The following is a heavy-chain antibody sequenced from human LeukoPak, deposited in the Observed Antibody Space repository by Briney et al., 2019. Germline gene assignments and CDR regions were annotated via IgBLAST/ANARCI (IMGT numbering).Heavy chain of an antibody. J-gene: IGHJ4*01. V-gene: IGHV3-23*01. CDR3: AKPVPLAVAGTGGFDY. Sequence: PGGSLRLSCAASGFTFSSYAMSWVRQAPGKGLEWVSAISGSGGSTYYADSGKGRFTISRDNSKNTLYLQMNSLRAEDMAVYYCAKPVPLAVAGTGGFDYWGQGTLVTVSS. CDR2: ISGSGGST. CDR1: GFTFSSYA. D-gene: IGHD6-19*01.